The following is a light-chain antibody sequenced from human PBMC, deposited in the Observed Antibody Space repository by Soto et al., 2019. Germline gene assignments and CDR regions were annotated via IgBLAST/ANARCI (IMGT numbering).Light chain of an antibody. V-gene: IGKV3-20*01. CDR3: QQYGSSGT. CDR1: QSVSNNY. J-gene: IGKJ1*01. CDR2: GAA. Sequence: EIVLTQSPGTLSLSPGERATLSCRASQSVSNNYLAWYQQKPGQAPRLLIDGAANRATGIADRFSGSGAGTDFTLTISRLEAEDFAVYYCQQYGSSGTFGQGTKVDIK.